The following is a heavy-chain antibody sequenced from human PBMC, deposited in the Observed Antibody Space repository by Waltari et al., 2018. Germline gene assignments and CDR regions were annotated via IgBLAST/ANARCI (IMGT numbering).Heavy chain of an antibody. CDR2: ISSGSTYI. CDR1: GFTFSWYS. CDR3: GRDWSGWDT. Sequence: DVQLVESGGGPVKPGESLRLSCVASGFTFSWYSMNLVRQAPGKGLEWVASISSGSTYIYYADSVKGRFTISRDDAKNSLFLQMNSLRDEDTAVYYCGRDWSGWDTWGQGTLVTVSS. D-gene: IGHD3-3*01. V-gene: IGHV3-21*01. J-gene: IGHJ5*02.